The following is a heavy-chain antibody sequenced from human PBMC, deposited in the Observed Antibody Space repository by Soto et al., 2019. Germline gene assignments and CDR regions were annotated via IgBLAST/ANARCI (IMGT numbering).Heavy chain of an antibody. Sequence: SATXSLTCTFSGFSIMSYYCILIRQPPGKGLEWIGYIYYSGSTNYNPSLKSRVTISVDTSKNQFSLKLSSVTAADTAVYYCARKTTVNYFEYWGQGTLVTVYS. J-gene: IGHJ4*02. D-gene: IGHD4-17*01. V-gene: IGHV4-59*01. CDR1: GFSIMSYY. CDR3: ARKTTVNYFEY. CDR2: IYYSGST.